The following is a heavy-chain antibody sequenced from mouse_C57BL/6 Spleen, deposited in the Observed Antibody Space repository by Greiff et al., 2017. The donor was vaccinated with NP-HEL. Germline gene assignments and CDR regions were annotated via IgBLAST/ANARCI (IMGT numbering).Heavy chain of an antibody. J-gene: IGHJ3*01. CDR2: IYPSDGST. D-gene: IGHD2-5*01. V-gene: IGHV1-78*01. Sequence: VKLQESDAELVKPGASVKLSCKASGYTFTDYSIHWMKQRPEQGLEWIGYIYPSDGSTKYNEKFKGKATLTGDKSSSPAYLQLNSLTSEDSAVYFCAIAYYSNAAWFAYWGQGTLVTVSA. CDR3: AIAYYSNAAWFAY. CDR1: GYTFTDYS.